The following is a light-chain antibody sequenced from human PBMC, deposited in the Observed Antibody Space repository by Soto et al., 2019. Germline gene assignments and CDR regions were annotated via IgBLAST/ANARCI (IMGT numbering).Light chain of an antibody. CDR2: GAS. V-gene: IGKV3-20*01. CDR3: QFGTMVWT. CDR1: QSVSDMY. J-gene: IGKJ1*01. Sequence: EIVLTQSPGTLSLSPGERATLSCRASQSVSDMYLAWYQRKPGQPPRLLIYGASRRATGIPDRFSGSGAGTDFTLTISRLEVEDFAVYYCQFGTMVWTFGQGTKVEI.